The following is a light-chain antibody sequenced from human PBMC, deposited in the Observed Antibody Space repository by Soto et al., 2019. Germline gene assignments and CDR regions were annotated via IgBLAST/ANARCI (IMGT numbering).Light chain of an antibody. CDR1: KILSSNY. Sequence: CRTSKILSSNYLAWYQQKPGQTPRLLIYAASSRATGIPDRFSGSVNGKDFTLTSRRLQPSDLAAFYIHRNGRSAAWTVGRGTKVDIK. J-gene: IGKJ1*01. CDR3: HRNGRSAAWT. V-gene: IGKV3-20*01. CDR2: AAS.